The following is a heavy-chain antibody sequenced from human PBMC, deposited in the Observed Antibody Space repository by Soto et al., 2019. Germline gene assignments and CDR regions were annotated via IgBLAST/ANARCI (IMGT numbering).Heavy chain of an antibody. CDR1: GGSISSYY. Sequence: SETLSLTCTVSGGSISSYYWSWIRQPPGKGLEWIGYIYYSGSTNYNPSLKSRVTISVDTSKNQFSLKLSSVTAAGTAVYYCASFTYYYASSGYYYGYFQHWGQGTLVTVSS. J-gene: IGHJ1*01. CDR2: IYYSGST. D-gene: IGHD3-22*01. CDR3: ASFTYYYASSGYYYGYFQH. V-gene: IGHV4-59*08.